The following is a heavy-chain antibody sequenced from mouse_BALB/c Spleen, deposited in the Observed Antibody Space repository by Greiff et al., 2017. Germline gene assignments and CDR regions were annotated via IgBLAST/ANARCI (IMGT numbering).Heavy chain of an antibody. V-gene: IGHV2-6-2*01. CDR3: ARHGITSEDYAMDY. D-gene: IGHD1-1*01. Sequence: VMLVESGPDLVAPSQSLSITCTVSGFSLTSYGVHWVRQPPGKGLEWLVVIWSDGSTTYNSALKSRLSISKDNSKSQVFLKMNSLQTDDTAMYYCARHGITSEDYAMDYWGQGTSVTVSS. CDR2: IWSDGST. CDR1: GFSLTSYG. J-gene: IGHJ4*01.